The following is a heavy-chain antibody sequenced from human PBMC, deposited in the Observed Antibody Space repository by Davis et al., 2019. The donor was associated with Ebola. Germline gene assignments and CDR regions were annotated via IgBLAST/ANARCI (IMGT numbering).Heavy chain of an antibody. D-gene: IGHD6-13*01. Sequence: MPGGSLRLSCTVSGGSISGFYWSWIRQPPGKGLEWIGYIYYSGSTNYNPSLKSRVTISVDTSKSQFSLKLSSVTAADTAVYYCARLAATGYVDYWGQGTLVTVSS. CDR2: IYYSGST. J-gene: IGHJ4*02. V-gene: IGHV4-59*01. CDR3: ARLAATGYVDY. CDR1: GGSISGFY.